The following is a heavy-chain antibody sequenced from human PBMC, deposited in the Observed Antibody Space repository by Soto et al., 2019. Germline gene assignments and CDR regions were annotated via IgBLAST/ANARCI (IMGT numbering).Heavy chain of an antibody. J-gene: IGHJ6*02. CDR3: ARIKLVEVFFNNVDVYDVDV. CDR2: ISSDSRYI. D-gene: IGHD2-15*01. CDR1: GFTLSNYA. Sequence: GGSLSLSCAASGFTLSNYAVNWVRQAPGKGLEWVSYISSDSRYIYYGDSVKGRFTISRVNARNSVYLQLNSLRDEDTAVYYCARIKLVEVFFNNVDVYDVDVWGQGTPVTVSS. V-gene: IGHV3-48*02.